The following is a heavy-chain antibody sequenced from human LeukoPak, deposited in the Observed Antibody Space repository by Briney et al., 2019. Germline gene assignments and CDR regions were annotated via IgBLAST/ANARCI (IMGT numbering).Heavy chain of an antibody. V-gene: IGHV7-4-1*02. D-gene: IGHD2-8*01. Sequence: ASVKVSCKASGYTFTSYGISWVRQAPGQGLEWMGWINTNTGNPTYAQGFTGRFVFSLDTSVSTAYLQISSLKAEDTAVYYCARDRNRDCTNGVCYATNWFDPWGQGTLVTVSS. CDR2: INTNTGNP. CDR3: ARDRNRDCTNGVCYATNWFDP. J-gene: IGHJ5*02. CDR1: GYTFTSYG.